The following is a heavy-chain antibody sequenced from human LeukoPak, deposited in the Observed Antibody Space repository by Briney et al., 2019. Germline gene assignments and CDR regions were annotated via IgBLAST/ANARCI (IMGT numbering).Heavy chain of an antibody. CDR3: ARRTGSGTYYSLFFDY. CDR2: IYPADSDT. D-gene: IGHD1-26*01. Sequence: GESLKISSTASGHRLTAYWIGWMGHMPGKGLEWMGVIYPADSDTTYSPSFQGQVTISADKSNNIAYLEWDSLKASDSATYYCARRTGSGTYYSLFFDYWGQGALVTVSS. V-gene: IGHV5-51*01. CDR1: GHRLTAYW. J-gene: IGHJ4*02.